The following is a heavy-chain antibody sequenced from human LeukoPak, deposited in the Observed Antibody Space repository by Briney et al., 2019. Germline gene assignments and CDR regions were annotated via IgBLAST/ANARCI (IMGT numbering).Heavy chain of an antibody. CDR1: GFTFSDHA. CDR2: ISASGGSA. J-gene: IGHJ4*02. Sequence: GGSLRLSCAASGFTFSDHAMIWVRRAPGKGLEWVSGISASGGSAFYTDSVKGRFIIHRENSANTVYLQMNSLRAEDTAMYHCARDDSSTTVTTFDYWGQGTLVTVSS. CDR3: ARDDSSTTVTTFDY. V-gene: IGHV3-23*01. D-gene: IGHD4-17*01.